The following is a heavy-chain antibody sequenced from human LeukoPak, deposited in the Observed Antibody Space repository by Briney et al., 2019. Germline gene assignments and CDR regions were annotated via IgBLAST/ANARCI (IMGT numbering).Heavy chain of an antibody. V-gene: IGHV3-53*01. CDR1: GFTVSNNY. CDR2: IYSGGDT. CDR3: ARAPARTRYNWFDP. D-gene: IGHD6-6*01. J-gene: IGHJ5*02. Sequence: PGGSLRLSCAASGFTVSNNYMSWVRQAPGKGLEWVSVIYSGGDTYYADSVKGRSTISRDNSKNTLYLQMNSLRAEDTAVYYCARAPARTRYNWFDPWGQGTLVTVSS.